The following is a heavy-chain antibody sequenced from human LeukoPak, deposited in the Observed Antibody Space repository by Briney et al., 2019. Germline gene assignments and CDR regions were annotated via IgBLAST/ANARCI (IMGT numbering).Heavy chain of an antibody. J-gene: IGHJ4*02. D-gene: IGHD3-16*02. V-gene: IGHV4-59*08. CDR3: ARGGYDYVWGSYRYTSFDY. CDR2: IYYSGST. Sequence: SETLSLTCSVSGGSISNWCWSWIRQPPGKGLEWIGYIYYSGSTNYNPSLKSRVTISVDTSKNQFSLKLSSVTAADTAVYYCARGGYDYVWGSYRYTSFDYWGQGTLVTVSS. CDR1: GGSISNWC.